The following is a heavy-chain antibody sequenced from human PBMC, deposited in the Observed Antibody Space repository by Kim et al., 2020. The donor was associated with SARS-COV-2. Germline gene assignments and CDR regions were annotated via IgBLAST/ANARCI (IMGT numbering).Heavy chain of an antibody. CDR3: ARSLGTLWFGELLIGAFDI. J-gene: IGHJ3*02. D-gene: IGHD3-10*01. V-gene: IGHV4-31*03. CDR2: IYYSGST. Sequence: SETLSLTCTVSGGSISSGGYYWSWIRQHPGKGLEWIGYIYYSGSTYYNPSLKSRVTISVDTSKNQFSLKLSSVTAADTAVYCCARSLGTLWFGELLIGAFDIWGQGTMVTVSS. CDR1: GGSISSGGYY.